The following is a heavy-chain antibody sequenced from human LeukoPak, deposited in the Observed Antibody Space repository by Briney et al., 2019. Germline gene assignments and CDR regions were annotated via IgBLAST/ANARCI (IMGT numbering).Heavy chain of an antibody. CDR3: ARAGIESYYHYYDY. Sequence: PGGSLRLSCAASGFTFNNYAITWVRQAPGKGLEFVSAISGDGGTTIYANSVKGRFTISRDNSKNTLYLQLGSLRGEDMGVYYCARAGIESYYHYYDYWGQGTPVTVSS. V-gene: IGHV3-64*01. J-gene: IGHJ4*02. CDR1: GFTFNNYA. CDR2: ISGDGGTT. D-gene: IGHD1-26*01.